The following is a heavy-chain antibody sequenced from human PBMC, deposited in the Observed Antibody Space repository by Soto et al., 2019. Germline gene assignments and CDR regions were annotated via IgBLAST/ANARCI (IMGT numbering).Heavy chain of an antibody. J-gene: IGHJ6*02. CDR3: ARDHTRSYGMDA. CDR2: IHYSVST. V-gene: IGHV4-31*03. Sequence: QVQLQESGPGLVKPAQTLSLTCTVSGGSITSGGYSWTWIRQHPGKGLEWIGYIHYSVSTLSNPSLKSRVSISVDTSKNLSSLKLSSVTAADTAVYYCARDHTRSYGMDAWAQGTSVNVSS. CDR1: GGSITSGGYS.